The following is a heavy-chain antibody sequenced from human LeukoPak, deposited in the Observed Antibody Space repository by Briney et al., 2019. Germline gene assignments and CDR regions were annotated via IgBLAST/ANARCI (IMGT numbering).Heavy chain of an antibody. D-gene: IGHD6-13*01. Sequence: PGGSLRLSCAASGFTFSDYYMSWIRQAPGKGLEWVSYISSNSRYTHYADSVKGRSTISRDKSKNTLYLEMNSLRAEDTAVYYCAKEGAAGGKMQYCFDYWGQGTLVTVSS. CDR1: GFTFSDYY. V-gene: IGHV3-11*06. J-gene: IGHJ4*02. CDR2: ISSNSRYT. CDR3: AKEGAAGGKMQYCFDY.